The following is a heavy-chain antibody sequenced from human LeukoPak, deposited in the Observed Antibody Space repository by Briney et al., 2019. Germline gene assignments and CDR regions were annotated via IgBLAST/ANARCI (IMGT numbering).Heavy chain of an antibody. CDR1: GFTVSSNS. Sequence: GGSLRLSCTVSGFTVSSNSMSWVRQAPGKGLEWVSVIYSGGSTYYADSVKGRFTISRDNSKNTLYLQMNSLRAEDTAVYYCARGDYYDSSGLQWGQGTLVTVSS. CDR3: ARGDYYDSSGLQ. J-gene: IGHJ4*02. CDR2: IYSGGST. D-gene: IGHD3-22*01. V-gene: IGHV3-53*01.